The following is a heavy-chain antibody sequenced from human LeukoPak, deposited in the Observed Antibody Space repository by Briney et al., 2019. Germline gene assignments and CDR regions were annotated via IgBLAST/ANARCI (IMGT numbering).Heavy chain of an antibody. CDR3: ARARWQLVPYFDS. Sequence: GASVKVSCKASGHTFTDYYMHWVRQAPGQGLEWMGWINPNSGGTNFAQKFQGRVAMTRDTSISTAYLELGSLRSDDTAVYFCARARWQLVPYFDSWGQGTLVTVSS. CDR1: GHTFTDYY. V-gene: IGHV1-2*02. D-gene: IGHD6-6*01. CDR2: INPNSGGT. J-gene: IGHJ4*02.